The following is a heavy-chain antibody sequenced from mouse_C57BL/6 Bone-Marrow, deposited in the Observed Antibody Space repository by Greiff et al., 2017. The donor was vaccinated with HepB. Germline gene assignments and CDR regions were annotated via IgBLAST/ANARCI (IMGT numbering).Heavy chain of an antibody. V-gene: IGHV3-6*01. CDR1: GYSITSGYY. Sequence: EVKLQESGPGLVKPSQSLSLTCSVTGYSITSGYYWNWIRQFPGNKLEWMGYISYDGSNNYNPSLKNRISITRDTSKNQFFLKLNSVTTEDTATYYCARGWAMDYWGQGTSVTVSS. J-gene: IGHJ4*01. CDR2: ISYDGSN. D-gene: IGHD1-1*02. CDR3: ARGWAMDY.